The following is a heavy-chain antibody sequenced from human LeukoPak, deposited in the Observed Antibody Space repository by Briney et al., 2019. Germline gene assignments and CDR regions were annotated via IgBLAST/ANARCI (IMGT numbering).Heavy chain of an antibody. J-gene: IGHJ3*02. CDR2: IIPISGTA. CDR1: GGTFISYA. V-gene: IGHV1-69*13. D-gene: IGHD3-22*01. Sequence: GASVKVSCKASGGTFISYAISWVRQAPGQGLEWMGGIIPISGTANYAQKFQCRVTITADQSTSTAYMELSSLRSEDTAVYYCARSRITMIVVVILYHAFDIWGQGTMVTVSS. CDR3: ARSRITMIVVVILYHAFDI.